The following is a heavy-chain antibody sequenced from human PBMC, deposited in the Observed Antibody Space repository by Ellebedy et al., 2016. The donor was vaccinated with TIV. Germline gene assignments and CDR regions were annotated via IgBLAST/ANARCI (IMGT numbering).Heavy chain of an antibody. CDR3: AMGGGPHFDWLLA. D-gene: IGHD3-9*01. CDR1: GGSFSGYF. Sequence: PSETLSLTCAVSGGSFSGYFWSRIRQPPGKGLEWVANIKQDGSEKYYVDSVKGRFTISRDNAKNSLYLQMNSLRAEDTAVYYCAMGGGPHFDWLLAWGQGTLVTVSS. V-gene: IGHV3-7*01. CDR2: IKQDGSEK. J-gene: IGHJ5*02.